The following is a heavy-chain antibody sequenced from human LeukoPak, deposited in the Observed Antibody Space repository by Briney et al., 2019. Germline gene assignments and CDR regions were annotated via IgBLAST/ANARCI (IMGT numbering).Heavy chain of an antibody. J-gene: IGHJ6*02. D-gene: IGHD3-10*01. Sequence: GGSLRLSRAASGFTFSSYAMSWVRQAPGKGLEWVSAISGSGGSTYYADSVKGRFTIPRDNSNNTLYLQMNSLRAEDTAVYYCAKGISPPLTMVRGVIINYYYYGMDVWGQGTTVTVSS. CDR2: ISGSGGST. V-gene: IGHV3-23*01. CDR1: GFTFSSYA. CDR3: AKGISPPLTMVRGVIINYYYYGMDV.